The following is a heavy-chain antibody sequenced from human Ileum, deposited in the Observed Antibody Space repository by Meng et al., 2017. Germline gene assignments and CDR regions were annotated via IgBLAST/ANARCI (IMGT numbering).Heavy chain of an antibody. CDR3: AKDRAKSGYDGDFDY. D-gene: IGHD5-12*01. CDR2: ISASGATT. V-gene: IGHV3-23*01. J-gene: IGHJ4*02. Sequence: EVQLLESGGGLVKPVGSRRLSCVASGLTFSSYDMTWVRQAPGKGLEWVSGISASGATTYYADSVRGRFTISRDNSKNTLYLQMDSLGVEDAAIYYCAKDRAKSGYDGDFDYWGQGTLVTVSS. CDR1: GLTFSSYD.